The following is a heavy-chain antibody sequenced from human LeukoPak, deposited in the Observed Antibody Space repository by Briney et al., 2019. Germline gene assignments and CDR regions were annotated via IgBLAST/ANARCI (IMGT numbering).Heavy chain of an antibody. J-gene: IGHJ4*02. CDR1: GGSISSSSYY. CDR2: IYYSGGT. Sequence: PSETLSLTCTVYGGSISSSSYYWGWIRQPPGKGLEWIGSIYYSGGTYYNPSLKSRVTISVDTSKNQFSLKLSSVTAADTAVYYCARCTIFGVVIESHFDHWGQGTLVTVSS. CDR3: ARCTIFGVVIESHFDH. V-gene: IGHV4-39*01. D-gene: IGHD3-3*01.